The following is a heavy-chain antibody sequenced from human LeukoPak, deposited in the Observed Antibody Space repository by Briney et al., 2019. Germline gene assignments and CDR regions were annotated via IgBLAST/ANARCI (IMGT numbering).Heavy chain of an antibody. D-gene: IGHD1-14*01. CDR3: ARRKTGDAFDI. CDR2: ISHSGSS. Sequence: KPSETLSLTCAVYGGPFRGFFWSWIRQAPGKGLEWIGEISHSGSSNYNPSLKSRITISVDTSKSQFSLKLSSVTAADTAVYYCARRKTGDAFDIWGQGTMVTVSS. V-gene: IGHV4-34*10. J-gene: IGHJ3*02. CDR1: GGPFRGFF.